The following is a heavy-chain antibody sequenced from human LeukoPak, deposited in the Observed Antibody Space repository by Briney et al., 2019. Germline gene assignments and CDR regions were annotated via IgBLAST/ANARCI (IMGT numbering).Heavy chain of an antibody. D-gene: IGHD3-10*02. CDR1: GFTFRDHA. CDR2: ISSSGSTI. Sequence: GGSLRLSCETSGFTFRDHAMHWVRQAPGKGLEWVSYISSSGSTIYYADSVKGRFTISRDNAKNSLYLQMNSLRAEDTAVYYCAELGITMIGGVWGKGTTVTISS. J-gene: IGHJ6*04. V-gene: IGHV3-48*03. CDR3: AELGITMIGGV.